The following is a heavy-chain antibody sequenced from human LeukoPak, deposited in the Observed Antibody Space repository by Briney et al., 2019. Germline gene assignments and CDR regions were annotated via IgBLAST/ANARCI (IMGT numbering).Heavy chain of an antibody. Sequence: TSETLSLTCAVYGGSFSGYYMSWIRQPPGKGLEWIGEINHSGSTNYNPSLKSRVTISVDTSKNQFSLKLTSVTAADTAVYYCARASRGHDYWGQGTLVTVSS. CDR1: GGSFSGYY. CDR3: ARASRGHDY. D-gene: IGHD3-10*01. J-gene: IGHJ4*02. CDR2: INHSGST. V-gene: IGHV4-34*01.